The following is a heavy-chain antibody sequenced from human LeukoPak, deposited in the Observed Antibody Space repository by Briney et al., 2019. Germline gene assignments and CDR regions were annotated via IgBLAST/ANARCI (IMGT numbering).Heavy chain of an antibody. CDR2: IWSDGSTK. V-gene: IGHV3-33*06. Sequence: GRSLRLSCAASGFTFSSCGMHWVRQAPGKGLEWVAVIWSDGSTKYYADSVKGRFTISRDNSRNTLYMQTNSLRAEDTAVYYCAKTRAMDSSGYYFDYWGRGILVTVSS. CDR3: AKTRAMDSSGYYFDY. J-gene: IGHJ4*02. CDR1: GFTFSSCG. D-gene: IGHD3-22*01.